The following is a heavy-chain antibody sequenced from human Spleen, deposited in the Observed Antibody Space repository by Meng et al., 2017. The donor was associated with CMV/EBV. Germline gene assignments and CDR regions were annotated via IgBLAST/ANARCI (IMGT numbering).Heavy chain of an antibody. CDR2: NIPTFDTA. V-gene: IGHV1-69*05. CDR1: A. J-gene: IGHJ5*02. D-gene: IGHD2-15*01. CDR3: ARGGGETYYSGGSCYRPYNWFDP. Sequence: AISWLRQAPGQGLGWMGGNIPTFDTASYAQKFQGEVTINTDESTSTAYMELSSLRSEDTAVYYCARGGGETYYSGGSCYRPYNWFDPWGQGTLVTVSS.